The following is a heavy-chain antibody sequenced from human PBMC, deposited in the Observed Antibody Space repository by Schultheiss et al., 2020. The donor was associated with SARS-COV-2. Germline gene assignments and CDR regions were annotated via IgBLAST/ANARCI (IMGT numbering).Heavy chain of an antibody. J-gene: IGHJ3*02. V-gene: IGHV4-59*12. CDR1: GGSISSYY. CDR2: IYYSGST. Sequence: SETLSLTCTVSGGSISSYYWSWIRQPPGKGLEWIGYIYYSGSTYYNPSLKSRVTISVDTSKNQFSLKLSSVTAADTAVYYCARDQNRDSSAGLAFDIWGQGTMVTVSS. D-gene: IGHD3-22*01. CDR3: ARDQNRDSSAGLAFDI.